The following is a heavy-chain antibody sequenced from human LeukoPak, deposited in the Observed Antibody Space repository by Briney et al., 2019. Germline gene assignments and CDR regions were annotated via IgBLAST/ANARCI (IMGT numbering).Heavy chain of an antibody. V-gene: IGHV4-4*07. CDR2: IYYSGST. CDR1: GGSISSHD. D-gene: IGHD1-1*01. CDR3: ALEGQNTIANWFDP. Sequence: SETLSLTCTVSGGSISSHDWTWIRQPAGKGLEWIGSIYYSGSTYYNPSLKSRVTISVDTSKNQFSLKLSSVTAADTAVYYCALEGQNTIANWFDPWGQGTLVTVSS. J-gene: IGHJ5*02.